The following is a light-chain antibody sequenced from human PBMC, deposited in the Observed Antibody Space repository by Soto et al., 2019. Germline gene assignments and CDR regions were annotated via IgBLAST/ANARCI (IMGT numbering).Light chain of an antibody. Sequence: RYVNWYQQIPGKAPSLLISAASTLQSGVPSRFRGSGSVTTFTLNIDSLQPEDFAMYYCQQTYSTPPTFGQGTKVDIK. J-gene: IGKJ1*01. CDR2: AAS. CDR3: QQTYSTPPT. CDR1: RY. V-gene: IGKV1-39*01.